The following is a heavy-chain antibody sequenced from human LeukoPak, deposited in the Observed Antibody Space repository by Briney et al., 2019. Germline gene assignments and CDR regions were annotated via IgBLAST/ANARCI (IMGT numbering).Heavy chain of an antibody. D-gene: IGHD3-10*01. Sequence: PSETLSLTCAVYGGSFSGYYWSWIRQPPGKGLEWIGEINHSGSTNYNPSLKSRVTISVDTSKNQFSLKLSSVTAADTAVYYCARGGGLRRWAHYFDYWGQGTLVTVSS. CDR2: INHSGST. J-gene: IGHJ4*02. V-gene: IGHV4-34*01. CDR1: GGSFSGYY. CDR3: ARGGGLRRWAHYFDY.